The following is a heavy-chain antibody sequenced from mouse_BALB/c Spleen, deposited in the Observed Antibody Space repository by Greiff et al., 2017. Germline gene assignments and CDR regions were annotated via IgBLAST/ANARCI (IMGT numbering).Heavy chain of an antibody. CDR3: ARQYYYGSSYYFDY. V-gene: IGHV5-17*02. Sequence: EVNVVESGGGLVQPGGSRKLSCAASGFTFSSFGMHWVRQAPEKGLEWVAYISSGSSTIYYADTVKGRFTISRDNPKNTLFLQMTSLRSEDTAMYYCARQYYYGSSYYFDYWGQGTTLTVSS. CDR1: GFTFSSFG. CDR2: ISSGSSTI. J-gene: IGHJ2*01. D-gene: IGHD1-1*01.